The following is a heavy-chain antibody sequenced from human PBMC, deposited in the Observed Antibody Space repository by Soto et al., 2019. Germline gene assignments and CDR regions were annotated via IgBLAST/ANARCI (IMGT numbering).Heavy chain of an antibody. CDR1: GCTFSSYA. D-gene: IGHD4-17*01. Sequence: SVKVSCKASGCTFSSYAISWVRQAPGQGLEWMGGIIPIFGTANYAQKFQGRVTITADESTSTAYMELSSLRSEDTAVYYCATGLLRYLLEYWGQGTLVNVSS. CDR2: IIPIFGTA. J-gene: IGHJ4*02. V-gene: IGHV1-69*13. CDR3: ATGLLRYLLEY.